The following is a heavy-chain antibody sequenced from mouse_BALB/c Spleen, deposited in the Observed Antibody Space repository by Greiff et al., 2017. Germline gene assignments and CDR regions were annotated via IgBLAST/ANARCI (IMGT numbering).Heavy chain of an antibody. Sequence: EVKVEESGGGLVQPGGSMKLSCVASGFTFSSYWMSWVRQSPEKGLEWVAEIRLKSDNYATHYAESVKGKFTISRDDSKSRLYLQMNSLRAEDTGIYYCTIYYGYGSPFAYWGQGTLVTVSA. CDR3: TIYYGYGSPFAY. CDR2: IRLKSDNYAT. V-gene: IGHV6-6*02. CDR1: GFTFSSYW. D-gene: IGHD2-2*01. J-gene: IGHJ3*01.